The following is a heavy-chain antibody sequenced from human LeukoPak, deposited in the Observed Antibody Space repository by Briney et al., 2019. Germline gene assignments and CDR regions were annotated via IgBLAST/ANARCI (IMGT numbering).Heavy chain of an antibody. J-gene: IGHJ3*02. V-gene: IGHV4-59*08. Sequence: PSETLSPTCTVSGGSISSDDWSLIRLPPGKGLEWIGNIYNSGSTNYNPSLKSRVTISVDTSKNQFSLKLSSVTAADTAVYYCARHRSSVPGSDAFDIWGQGTMVTVSS. CDR2: IYNSGST. CDR1: GGSISSDD. CDR3: ARHRSSVPGSDAFDI. D-gene: IGHD3-10*01.